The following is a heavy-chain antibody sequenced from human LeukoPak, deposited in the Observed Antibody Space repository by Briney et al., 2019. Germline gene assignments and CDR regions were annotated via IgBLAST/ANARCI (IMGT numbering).Heavy chain of an antibody. J-gene: IGHJ3*02. CDR2: IYSGGST. CDR1: GFTVSSNY. V-gene: IGHV3-53*01. D-gene: IGHD6-6*01. CDR3: ARGPSIAARYDAFDI. Sequence: PGGSLRLSCAASGFTVSSNYMSWVRQAPGKGLEWVSVIYSGGSTYYADSVKGRFTISRDNAKNSLYLQVISLRAEDTAVYYCARGPSIAARYDAFDIWGQGTMVTVSS.